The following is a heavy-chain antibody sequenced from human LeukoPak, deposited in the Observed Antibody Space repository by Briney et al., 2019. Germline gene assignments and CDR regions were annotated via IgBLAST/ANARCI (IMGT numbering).Heavy chain of an antibody. CDR3: SLSGDNDAFDI. J-gene: IGHJ3*02. V-gene: IGHV3-23*01. CDR2: ISGSGGST. CDR1: GFTSRSYA. Sequence: PGGSLRLSCAASGFTSRSYAMNWVRQAPGKGLEWVSVISGSGGSTYYADSVKGRFTISRDNSKNTLYLQMNSLRAEVTAVYYCSLSGDNDAFDIWGQGTKVTVSS. D-gene: IGHD3-10*01.